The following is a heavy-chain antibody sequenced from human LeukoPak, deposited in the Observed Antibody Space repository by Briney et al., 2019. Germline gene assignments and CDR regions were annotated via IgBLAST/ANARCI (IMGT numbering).Heavy chain of an antibody. V-gene: IGHV1-18*01. J-gene: IGHJ4*02. Sequence: ASVEVSCKTSGYTFTYYVISWVRQAPGQGLEWMGWINAYNGNTNDAQKFQGRVTMTTDPSTSTAYMELRSLRSDDTAVYYCARGEKPYDYWGQGTLVSVSS. D-gene: IGHD1-26*01. CDR3: ARGEKPYDY. CDR2: INAYNGNT. CDR1: GYTFTYYV.